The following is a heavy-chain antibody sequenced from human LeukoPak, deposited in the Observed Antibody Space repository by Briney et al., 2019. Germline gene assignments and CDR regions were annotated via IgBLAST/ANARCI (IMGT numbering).Heavy chain of an antibody. CDR2: IYYSGST. V-gene: IGHV4-39*01. D-gene: IGHD3-22*01. CDR1: GGSISSSSYY. J-gene: IGHJ4*02. CDR3: ARRGGSVEVITYFDY. Sequence: PSETLSLTCTVSGGSISSSSYYWGWIRQPPGKGLEWIGSIYYSGSTYYNPSLKSRVTISVDTSKNQFSLKLSTVTAADTAVYYCARRGGSVEVITYFDYWGQGTLVTVSS.